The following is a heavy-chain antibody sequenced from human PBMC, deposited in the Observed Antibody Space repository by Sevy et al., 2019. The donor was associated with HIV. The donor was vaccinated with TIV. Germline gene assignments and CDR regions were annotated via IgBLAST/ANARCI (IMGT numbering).Heavy chain of an antibody. V-gene: IGHV3-48*04. D-gene: IGHD2-21*02. J-gene: IGHJ4*02. CDR3: VRDWDDKFSYGDSDPAVDC. Sequence: GRSLRLSCVASGFSFIHENMNWVRQAPGKGLEWLSYISTSGSTIYQADSVKDRFTISRDNAKNSLFLQMNSLRVEDTAIYYCVRDWDDKFSYGDSDPAVDCWGQGTLVTVSS. CDR2: ISTSGSTI. CDR1: GFSFIHEN.